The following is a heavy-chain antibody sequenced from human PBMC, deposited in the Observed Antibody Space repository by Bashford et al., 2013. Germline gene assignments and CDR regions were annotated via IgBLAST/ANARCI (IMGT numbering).Heavy chain of an antibody. V-gene: IGHV1-2*02. Sequence: ASVKVSCKASGYSFTGYYIHWVRQAPGQGLEWMGWLNPNTGGTIFAQKFQGRVSMPRDTSITTAYMELSRLRSDDTAVYYCATPGSDRSGYAFDYWGQGTLVTVSS. CDR3: ATPGSDRSGYAFDY. CDR1: GYSFTGYY. D-gene: IGHD3-22*01. CDR2: LNPNTGGT. J-gene: IGHJ4*02.